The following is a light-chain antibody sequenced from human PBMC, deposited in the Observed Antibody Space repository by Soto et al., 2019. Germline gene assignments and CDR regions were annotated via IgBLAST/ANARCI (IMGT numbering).Light chain of an antibody. CDR3: QQWHSSPSIT. CDR1: QSVSSN. Sequence: EIVMTQSPATLSVSPGERATLSCRASQSVSSNLAWYQQKPGQAPRLLIYDASNRATGIPARFSGSGSGTDFTLTISSLEPEDFAVYFCQQWHSSPSITFGQGTRLEIK. J-gene: IGKJ5*01. V-gene: IGKV3D-15*02. CDR2: DAS.